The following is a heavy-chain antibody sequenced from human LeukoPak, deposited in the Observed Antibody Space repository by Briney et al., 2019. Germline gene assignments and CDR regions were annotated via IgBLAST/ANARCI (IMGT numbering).Heavy chain of an antibody. CDR2: IKQDGSEK. Sequence: GGSLRLSCAAPGFTFSSYWMSWVRQAPGKGLEWVANIKQDGSEKYYVDSVKGRFTISRDNAKNSLYLQMNSLRAEDTAVYYCARGPYYYDSSGYFPFDYWGQGTLVTVSS. V-gene: IGHV3-7*04. CDR1: GFTFSSYW. CDR3: ARGPYYYDSSGYFPFDY. D-gene: IGHD3-22*01. J-gene: IGHJ4*02.